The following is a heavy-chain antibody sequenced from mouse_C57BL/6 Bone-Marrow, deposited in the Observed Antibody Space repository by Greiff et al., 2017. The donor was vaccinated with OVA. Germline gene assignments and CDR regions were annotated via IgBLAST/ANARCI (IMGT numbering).Heavy chain of an antibody. CDR2: ISSGGSYT. CDR1: GFTFSSYG. CDR3: ARHTLDGY. J-gene: IGHJ2*01. V-gene: IGHV5-6*01. D-gene: IGHD5-1*01. Sequence: EVKVVESGGDLVKPGGSLKLSCAASGFTFSSYGMSWVRQTPDKRLEWVATISSGGSYTYYPDSVQGRFTISSDKAKNTLYLQMSSLKSEDTAMYYCARHTLDGYWGQGTTLTVSS.